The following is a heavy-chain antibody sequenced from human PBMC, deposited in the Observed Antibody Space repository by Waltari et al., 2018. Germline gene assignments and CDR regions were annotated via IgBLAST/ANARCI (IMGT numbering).Heavy chain of an antibody. Sequence: QVQLVESGGGVVQPGGSLRLSCAASGFTFSSYGMHWVRQAPGKGLEWVAFIRYDGSNKYYADSVKGRFTISRDNSKNTLYLQMNSLRAEDTAVYYCAKDGGGGGQGRFDYWGQGTLVTVSS. J-gene: IGHJ4*02. V-gene: IGHV3-30*02. CDR2: IRYDGSNK. CDR1: GFTFSSYG. D-gene: IGHD3-16*01. CDR3: AKDGGGGGQGRFDY.